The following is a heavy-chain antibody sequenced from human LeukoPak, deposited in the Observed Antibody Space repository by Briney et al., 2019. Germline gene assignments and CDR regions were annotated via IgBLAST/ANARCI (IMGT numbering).Heavy chain of an antibody. D-gene: IGHD3-22*01. CDR1: GYTFTSYG. CDR2: ISAYNGNT. V-gene: IGHV1-18*01. CDR3: ASRPGDYYDSSGYNYFDY. Sequence: ASVKVSCKASGYTFTSYGFSWVRQAPGQGLEWVGWISAYNGNTNYAQKFQGRVTMTTDTSTSTAHMELRSLRSDDTAVYYCASRPGDYYDSSGYNYFDYWGQGTLVTVSS. J-gene: IGHJ4*02.